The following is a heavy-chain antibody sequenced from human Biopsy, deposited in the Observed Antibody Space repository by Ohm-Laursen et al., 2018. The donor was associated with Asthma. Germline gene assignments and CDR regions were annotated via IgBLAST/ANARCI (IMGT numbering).Heavy chain of an antibody. CDR1: GFTFGDYW. CDR2: ISASGNST. J-gene: IGHJ3*02. CDR3: AKGMDTFDI. V-gene: IGHV3-23*01. Sequence: SLRLSCTASGFTFGDYWMSWVRQAPGKGPERVSTISASGNSTYYGDSVKGRFTVSRDNSKSTLFLHMNNLRADDTAVYYCAKGMDTFDIWGQGTLVTVSS. D-gene: IGHD5-18*01.